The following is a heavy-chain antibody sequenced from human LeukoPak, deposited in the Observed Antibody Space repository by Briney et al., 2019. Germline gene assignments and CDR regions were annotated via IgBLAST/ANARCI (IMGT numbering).Heavy chain of an antibody. D-gene: IGHD3-22*01. CDR2: ISSSSSTI. CDR1: GFTFSSYS. J-gene: IGHJ4*02. Sequence: GGSLRLSCAASGFTFSSYSMNWVRQAPGKGLEWVSYISSSSSTIYYADSVKGRFTISRDNAKNSLYLQMNSLRAEDMAVYYCARISRGATVTTLSYYYDSSGYWDWGQGTLVTVSS. V-gene: IGHV3-48*04. CDR3: ARISRGATVTTLSYYYDSSGYWD.